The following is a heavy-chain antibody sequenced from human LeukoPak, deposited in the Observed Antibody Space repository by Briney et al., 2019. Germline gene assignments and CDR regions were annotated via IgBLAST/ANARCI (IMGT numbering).Heavy chain of an antibody. CDR3: ARDVGYQVDY. D-gene: IGHD2-15*01. V-gene: IGHV3-74*01. Sequence: GGPLRLPCAASGFAFSTYWMHCVREAPGRGRVWVSLIKSDGSSTNYADPVKGRFTISRDNAENTLYLQMNSLRAEYTAVYYCARDVGYQVDYWGQGTLVTVSS. J-gene: IGHJ4*02. CDR2: IKSDGSST. CDR1: GFAFSTYW.